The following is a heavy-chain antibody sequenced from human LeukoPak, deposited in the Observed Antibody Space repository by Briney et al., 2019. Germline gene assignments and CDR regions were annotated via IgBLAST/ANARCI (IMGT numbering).Heavy chain of an antibody. J-gene: IGHJ5*02. CDR3: APGRINSWLAP. Sequence: ASVKVSCKASGYTFTGYFMHWVRQAPGQGLEWLGWINPNYGGTKYAQKFEGRVTMTRDTSISTVYMELRSLRSDDTAVYYCAPGRINSWLAPWGQGTLVTVSS. V-gene: IGHV1-2*02. CDR2: INPNYGGT. CDR1: GYTFTGYF. D-gene: IGHD2/OR15-2a*01.